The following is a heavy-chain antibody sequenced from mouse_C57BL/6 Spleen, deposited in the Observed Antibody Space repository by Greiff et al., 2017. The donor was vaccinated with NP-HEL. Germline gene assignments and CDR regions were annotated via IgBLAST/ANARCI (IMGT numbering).Heavy chain of an antibody. V-gene: IGHV2-5*01. CDR3: AKINDAMDY. J-gene: IGHJ4*01. CDR2: IWRGGST. CDR1: GFSLTSYG. Sequence: VKLQESGPGLVQPSQSLSITCTVSGFSLTSYGVHWVRQSPGKGLAWLGVIWRGGSTDYNAAFMSRLSITKDNSKSQVFFKMNSLQADDTAIYYCAKINDAMDYWGQGTSVTVSS.